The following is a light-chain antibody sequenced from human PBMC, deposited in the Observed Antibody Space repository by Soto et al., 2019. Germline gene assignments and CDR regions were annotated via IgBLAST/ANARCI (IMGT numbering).Light chain of an antibody. CDR1: SSDGGDYNY. J-gene: IGLJ3*02. V-gene: IGLV2-14*01. Sequence: QSALTQPASVSGSPGQSITISCTGTSSDGGDYNYVSWYQQHPGKAPELIIYEVSNRPSGISNRFSGSKSGNTASLTISGLQAEDEADYYCSSYTSSTTWVFGGGTKLTVL. CDR2: EVS. CDR3: SSYTSSTTWV.